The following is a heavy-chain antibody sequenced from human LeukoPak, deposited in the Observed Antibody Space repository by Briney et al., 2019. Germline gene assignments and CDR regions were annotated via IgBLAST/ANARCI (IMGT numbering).Heavy chain of an antibody. Sequence: ASVKVSCKASGYSFTGYYMHWVRQAPGQGLEWMGWINPNSGGTNYAQKFQGRVTMTRDTSISTAYMELSRLRSDDTAVYYCARSEGYSSGWYGVKYWFDPWGQGTLVTVSS. J-gene: IGHJ5*02. V-gene: IGHV1-2*02. CDR2: INPNSGGT. CDR1: GYSFTGYY. D-gene: IGHD6-19*01. CDR3: ARSEGYSSGWYGVKYWFDP.